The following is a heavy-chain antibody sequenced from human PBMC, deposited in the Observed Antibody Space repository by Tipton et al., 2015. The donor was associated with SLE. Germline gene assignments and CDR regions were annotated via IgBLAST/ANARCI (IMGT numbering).Heavy chain of an antibody. Sequence: TLSLTCTVSGDSLSGYYWNWIRQPPGKGLGWIGYIYDSGRANYNPSFKSRVTMSVDTSKNQFSLKLSSVTAGDTAVYFCARAYSNAFDIWGLGTLITVSS. CDR3: ARAYSNAFDI. CDR1: GDSLSGYY. D-gene: IGHD2-21*01. V-gene: IGHV4-59*01. CDR2: IYDSGRA. J-gene: IGHJ3*02.